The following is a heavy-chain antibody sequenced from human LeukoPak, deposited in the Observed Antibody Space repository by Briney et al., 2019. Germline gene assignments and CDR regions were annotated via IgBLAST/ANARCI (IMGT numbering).Heavy chain of an antibody. CDR1: GYTFASYG. D-gene: IGHD6-13*01. J-gene: IGHJ5*02. CDR3: ARDQEFGIAAAKNWFDP. CDR2: ISAYNGHT. Sequence: ASVKVSCKASGYTFASYGFNWVRQAPGQGLEWMGWISAYNGHTIYAQNLQGRVTMTTDRSTSTAFMELRSLRSDDTAVYYCARDQEFGIAAAKNWFDPWGQGTLVTVSS. V-gene: IGHV1-18*01.